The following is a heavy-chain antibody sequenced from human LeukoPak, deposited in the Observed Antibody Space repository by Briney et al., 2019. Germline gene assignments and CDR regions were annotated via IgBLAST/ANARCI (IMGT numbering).Heavy chain of an antibody. V-gene: IGHV3-30*02. CDR2: IRYDGSIN. CDR1: GFTFSTYG. J-gene: IGHJ4*02. Sequence: PGGSLRLSCAASGFTFSTYGIHWVRQAPGKGLEWVAFIRYDGSINYYADSVKGRFTISRDNSKNTLYVQMNSLRAEDTAIYYCAKDGSALWTIARPYYFDYWGQGTLVTVSS. D-gene: IGHD5-24*01. CDR3: AKDGSALWTIARPYYFDY.